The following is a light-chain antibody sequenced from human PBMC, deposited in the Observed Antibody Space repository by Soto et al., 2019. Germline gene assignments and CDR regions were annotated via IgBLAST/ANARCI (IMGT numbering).Light chain of an antibody. CDR2: WAS. Sequence: DIVMTQSPDSLAVSLGERATINCKSSQSVLYSSNNKNYLAWYQQKPGQPPKLLIYWASTRESGVPARFSGSGSGTDFTLTISSLEPEDFAVYYCQQRSNWPSTFGGGTKVDIK. V-gene: IGKV4-1*01. CDR1: QSVLYSSNNKNY. J-gene: IGKJ4*01. CDR3: QQRSNWPST.